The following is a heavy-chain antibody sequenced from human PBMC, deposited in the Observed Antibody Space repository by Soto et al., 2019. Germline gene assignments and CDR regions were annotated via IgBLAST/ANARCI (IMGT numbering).Heavy chain of an antibody. CDR2: IYYSGST. CDR3: ARGNLLGYYYGSGSLRPPPWFDP. D-gene: IGHD3-10*01. Sequence: SETLSLTWTVSGGSISSGGYYWSWIRQHPGKGLEWIGYIYYSGSTYYNPSLKSRVTISVDTSKNQFSLKLSSVTAADTAVYYCARGNLLGYYYGSGSLRPPPWFDPWGQGTLVTVSS. CDR1: GGSISSGGYY. J-gene: IGHJ5*02. V-gene: IGHV4-31*02.